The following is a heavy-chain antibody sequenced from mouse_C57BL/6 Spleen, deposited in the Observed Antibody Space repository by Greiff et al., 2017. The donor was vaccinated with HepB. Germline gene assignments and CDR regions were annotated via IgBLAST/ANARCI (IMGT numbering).Heavy chain of an antibody. V-gene: IGHV1-81*01. CDR3: AKGGSSGSFDY. D-gene: IGHD3-2*02. Sequence: QVQLKQSGAELARPGASVKLSCKASGYTFTSYGISWVKQRTGQGLEWIGEIYPRSGNTYYNEKFKGKATLTADKSSSTAYMELRSLTSEDSAVYFCAKGGSSGSFDYWGQGTTLTVSS. CDR2: IYPRSGNT. CDR1: GYTFTSYG. J-gene: IGHJ2*01.